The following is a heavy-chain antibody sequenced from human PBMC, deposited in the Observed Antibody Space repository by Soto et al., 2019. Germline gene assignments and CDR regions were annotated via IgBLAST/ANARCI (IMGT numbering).Heavy chain of an antibody. V-gene: IGHV3-23*01. CDR1: GFIFGSYA. J-gene: IGHJ6*02. CDR2: ISASGDFT. CDR3: AKEDGYCSSSSCPFGLDV. D-gene: IGHD2-2*03. Sequence: SGGSLRLSCAASGFIFGSYAMGWVRQAPGKGLEWVSDISASGDFTFYADSVKGRFTISRDNSKNTLYLQMNSLRADDTAVYFCAKEDGYCSSSSCPFGLDVWGQGTTVTVSS.